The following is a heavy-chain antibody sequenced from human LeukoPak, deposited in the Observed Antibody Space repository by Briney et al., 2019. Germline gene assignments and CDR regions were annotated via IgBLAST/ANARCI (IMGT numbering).Heavy chain of an antibody. V-gene: IGHV4-4*02. J-gene: IGHJ4*02. CDR3: ARSERGIAAAGTDY. D-gene: IGHD6-13*01. CDR2: IYHSGST. Sequence: SGTLSLTCAVSGGSISSSNWWSWVRQPPGKGLEWIREIYHSGSTNYNPSLKSRVTISVDKSKNQFSLKLSSVTAADTAVYYCARSERGIAAAGTDYWGQGTLVTVSS. CDR1: GGSISSSNW.